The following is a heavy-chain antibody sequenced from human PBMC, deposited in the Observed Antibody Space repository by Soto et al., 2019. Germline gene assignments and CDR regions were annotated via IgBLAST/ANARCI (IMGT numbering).Heavy chain of an antibody. CDR2: IKTDGTTT. CDR3: VRDPYFTNAYDI. CDR1: GFSFSSHW. Sequence: EVQLVQSGGGSVQPGGSLRLSCVASGFSFSSHWMHWVRQAPGKGLVWVSHIKTDGTTTAYADSVKGRFTISRDNAQSTMYLQMNCLRVEDTAVYYCVRDPYFTNAYDIWGQGTTVTVSS. V-gene: IGHV3-74*01. J-gene: IGHJ3*02. D-gene: IGHD3-10*01.